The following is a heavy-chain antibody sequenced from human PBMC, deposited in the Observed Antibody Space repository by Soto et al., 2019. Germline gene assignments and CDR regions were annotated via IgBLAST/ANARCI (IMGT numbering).Heavy chain of an antibody. V-gene: IGHV3-7*03. CDR1: GFTFSSYW. CDR2: IKQDGSEK. J-gene: IGHJ4*02. D-gene: IGHD3-16*02. CDR3: ARGSQIYDYVWGSYRPFDY. Sequence: PGGSLRLSCAASGFTFSSYWMSWVRQAPGKGLEWVANIKQDGSEKYYVDSVKGRFTISRDNAKNSLYLQMNSLRAEDTAVYYCARGSQIYDYVWGSYRPFDYWGQGTLVTVSS.